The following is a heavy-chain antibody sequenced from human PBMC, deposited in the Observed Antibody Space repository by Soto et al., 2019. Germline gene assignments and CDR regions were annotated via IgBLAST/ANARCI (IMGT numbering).Heavy chain of an antibody. J-gene: IGHJ4*02. V-gene: IGHV3-74*01. CDR1: GFTFSSYW. Sequence: GGSLGLSCAASGFTFSSYWMHWVRQAPGKGLVWVSRINSDGSSTSYADSVKGRFTISRDNAKNTLYLQMNSLRAEDTAVYYCARVGYSYGLDYWGQGTLVTVSS. CDR2: INSDGSST. D-gene: IGHD5-18*01. CDR3: ARVGYSYGLDY.